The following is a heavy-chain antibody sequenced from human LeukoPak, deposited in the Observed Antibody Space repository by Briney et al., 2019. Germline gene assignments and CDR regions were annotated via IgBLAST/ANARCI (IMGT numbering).Heavy chain of an antibody. CDR2: IYYSGST. Sequence: KPSETLSLTCTVSGGSISSSSYYWGWIRQPPGKGLEWIGSIYYSGSTYYNPSLKSRVTISVDTSKNQFSLKLSSVTAADTAVYYCARDTRDYYDSSGYYSYFDYWGQGTLVTVSS. J-gene: IGHJ4*02. CDR1: GGSISSSSYY. CDR3: ARDTRDYYDSSGYYSYFDY. D-gene: IGHD3-22*01. V-gene: IGHV4-39*07.